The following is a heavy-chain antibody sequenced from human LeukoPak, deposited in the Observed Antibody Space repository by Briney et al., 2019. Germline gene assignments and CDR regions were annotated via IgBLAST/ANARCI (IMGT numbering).Heavy chain of an antibody. D-gene: IGHD6-13*01. J-gene: IGHJ4*02. V-gene: IGHV4-59*01. Sequence: SETLSLTCTVSSGSTSSYFWSWIRQPPGKGLEWIGYIYYSGSTNYNPSLKSRATISVDSSKNQFSLKLSSVTAADTAVYYCVSSSWYEGLDFWGQGTLVTVSS. CDR2: IYYSGST. CDR1: SGSTSSYF. CDR3: VSSSWYEGLDF.